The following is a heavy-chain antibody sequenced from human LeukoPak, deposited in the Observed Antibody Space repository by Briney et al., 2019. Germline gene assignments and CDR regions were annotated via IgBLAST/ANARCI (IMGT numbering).Heavy chain of an antibody. Sequence: SETLSLTCAVYGGSFSGYYWSWIRQPPGKGLEWIGEINHSGSTNYNPSLKSRVTISVDTSKSQFSLKLSSVTAADTAVYYCAGAPYDSSGSWGQGTLVTVSS. CDR3: AGAPYDSSGS. CDR1: GGSFSGYY. CDR2: INHSGST. V-gene: IGHV4-34*01. J-gene: IGHJ5*02. D-gene: IGHD3-22*01.